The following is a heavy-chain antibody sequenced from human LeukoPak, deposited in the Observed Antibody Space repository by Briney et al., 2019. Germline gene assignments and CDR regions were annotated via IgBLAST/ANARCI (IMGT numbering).Heavy chain of an antibody. CDR1: GGSFSGYY. V-gene: IGHV4-34*01. CDR3: ARGVGSGSYSRGSHWSPYYYYGMDV. CDR2: INHSGST. Sequence: SETLSLTCAVYGGSFSGYYWSWIRQPPGKGLEWIGEINHSGSTNYNPSLKSRVTISVDTSKNQFSLKLSSVTAADTAVYYCARGVGSGSYSRGSHWSPYYYYGMDVWGQGTTVTVSS. J-gene: IGHJ6*02. D-gene: IGHD3-10*01.